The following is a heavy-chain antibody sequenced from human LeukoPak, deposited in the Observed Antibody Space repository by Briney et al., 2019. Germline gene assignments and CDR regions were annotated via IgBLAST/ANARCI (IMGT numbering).Heavy chain of an antibody. CDR3: ARDRNWGRGYFDL. D-gene: IGHD7-27*01. CDR1: GGSINGGSYY. J-gene: IGHJ2*01. V-gene: IGHV4-61*09. Sequence: SETLSLTCSVSGGSINGGSYYWSWIRQPAGKPLEWIGHIFTTGSTSYNPSLRTRVTISEDSFKDQFSLNLKSVTAADTAVYYCARDRNWGRGYFDLWGRGTLVIVSS. CDR2: IFTTGST.